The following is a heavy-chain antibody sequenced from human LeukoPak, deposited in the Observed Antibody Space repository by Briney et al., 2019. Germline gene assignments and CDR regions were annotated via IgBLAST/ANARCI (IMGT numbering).Heavy chain of an antibody. Sequence: ASVKVSCKASGGTFSSYAISWVRQAPGQGLEWMGGIIPIFGTANYAQKFQGRVTITTDESTSTAYMELSSQRSEDTAVYYCAIIVSDYYYYYMDVWGKGTTVTVSS. CDR1: GGTFSSYA. CDR2: IIPIFGTA. D-gene: IGHD1-26*01. CDR3: AIIVSDYYYYYMDV. J-gene: IGHJ6*03. V-gene: IGHV1-69*05.